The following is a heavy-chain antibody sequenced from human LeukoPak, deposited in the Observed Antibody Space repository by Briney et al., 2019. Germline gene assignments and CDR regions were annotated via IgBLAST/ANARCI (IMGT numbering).Heavy chain of an antibody. CDR1: GFTFSSYA. Sequence: PGGSLRLSCAASGFTFSSYAMSWVRQAPGKGLEWVTAISGSGGSTYYADSVKGRFTISRDNSKNTLYLQMNILRGEDTATYYCAKDLGIGGSGFWGQGTLVTVSS. J-gene: IGHJ4*02. D-gene: IGHD3-22*01. CDR2: ISGSGGST. CDR3: AKDLGIGGSGF. V-gene: IGHV3-23*01.